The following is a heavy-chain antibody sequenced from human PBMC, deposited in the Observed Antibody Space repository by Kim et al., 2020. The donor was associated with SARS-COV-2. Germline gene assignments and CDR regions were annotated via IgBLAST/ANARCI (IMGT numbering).Heavy chain of an antibody. CDR1: GFTFSSYA. J-gene: IGHJ6*02. Sequence: GGSLRLSCAASGFTFSSYAMSWVRQAPGKGLEWVSAISGSGGSTYYADSVKGRFTISRDNSKNTLYLQMNSLRAEATAVYYCAKNGWVGELLLYYYYYGMDVWGQGTTVTVSS. V-gene: IGHV3-23*01. CDR2: ISGSGGST. CDR3: AKNGWVGELLLYYYYYGMDV. D-gene: IGHD3-10*01.